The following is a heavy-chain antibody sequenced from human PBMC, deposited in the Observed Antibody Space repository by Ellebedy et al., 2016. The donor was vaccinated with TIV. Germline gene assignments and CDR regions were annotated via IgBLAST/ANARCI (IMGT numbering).Heavy chain of an antibody. CDR3: ARDQYSDMTGVTYGMDV. CDR2: TYYRSKWNH. CDR1: GDSVSSRSGA. V-gene: IGHV6-1*01. J-gene: IGHJ6*02. Sequence: MPSETLSLTCVISGDSVSSRSGAWNWIRQSPSRGLEWLGRTYYRSKWNHEYALSVKSRIIINPDTSKNHFSLQLHSVTPEDSAVYYCARDQYSDMTGVTYGMDVWGQGTTVIVSS. D-gene: IGHD1-26*01.